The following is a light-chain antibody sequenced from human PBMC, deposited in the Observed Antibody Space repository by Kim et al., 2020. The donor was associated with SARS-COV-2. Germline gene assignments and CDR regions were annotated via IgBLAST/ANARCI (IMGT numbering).Light chain of an antibody. CDR2: RNN. CDR1: SNNVGNQG. J-gene: IGLJ3*02. Sequence: QTATLTCTGNSNNVGNQGAAWLQQHQGLSPKLLFYRNNNRPSGISERLSASRSGNTASLTSTGLQPEDEADYYCSVWDSSRSAWVFGGGTQLTVL. V-gene: IGLV10-54*01. CDR3: SVWDSSRSAWV.